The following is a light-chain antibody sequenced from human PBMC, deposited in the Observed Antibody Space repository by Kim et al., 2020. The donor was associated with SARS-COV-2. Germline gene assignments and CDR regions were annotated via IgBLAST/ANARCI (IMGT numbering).Light chain of an antibody. CDR3: HLYGTSSLT. CDR2: GAS. J-gene: IGKJ4*01. CDR1: QTIDSSY. Sequence: SAGESAPPSCRASQTIDSSYLVWYQQKPGQAPRLLIFGASIRATGIPDRFSSSGSGTDFTLAISRLEPEDSAVYYCHLYGTSSLTFGGGTKVEIK. V-gene: IGKV3-20*01.